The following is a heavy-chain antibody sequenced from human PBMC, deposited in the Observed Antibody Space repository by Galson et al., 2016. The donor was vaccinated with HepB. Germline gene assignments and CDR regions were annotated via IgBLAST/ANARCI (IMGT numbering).Heavy chain of an antibody. CDR3: TTWLSHHFGS. J-gene: IGHJ4*02. V-gene: IGHV3-23*01. CDR2: IDGPTPNT. Sequence: SLRLSCAASGFTFRNYALSWVRRAPGKGLEWVSHIDGPTPNTHYADSVRGRFSIYRDNSRDTLYLQSDSLTAEDSAIYYCTTWLSHHFGSWGQGTRVTVSS. CDR1: GFTFRNYA. D-gene: IGHD6-19*01.